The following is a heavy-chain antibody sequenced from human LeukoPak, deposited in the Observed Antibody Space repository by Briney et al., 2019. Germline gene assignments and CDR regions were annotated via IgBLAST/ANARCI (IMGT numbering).Heavy chain of an antibody. J-gene: IGHJ4*02. V-gene: IGHV3-74*01. CDR2: VDTDGSTT. CDR1: GFTFSTYW. Sequence: PGGSLRLSCAASGFTFSTYWMHWVRQAPGKGLVWVSRVDTDGSTTNHADSVKGRFTISRDNAKNSLYLQMNSLRAEDTAVYYCARVLGQEEAFDYWGQGTLVTVSS. CDR3: ARVLGQEEAFDY.